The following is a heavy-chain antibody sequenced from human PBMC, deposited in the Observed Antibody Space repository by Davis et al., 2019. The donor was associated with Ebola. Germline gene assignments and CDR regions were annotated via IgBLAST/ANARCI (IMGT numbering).Heavy chain of an antibody. CDR1: GFTFSSYS. V-gene: IGHV3-21*01. Sequence: GGSLRLSCAASGFTFSSYSMNWVRQAPGKGLEWVSSISSSSRYIYYADSVKGRFTISRDNAKNSLYLQMNSLRAEDTAVYYCARDQFRAGINWFDPWGQGTLVTVSS. CDR3: ARDQFRAGINWFDP. J-gene: IGHJ5*02. CDR2: ISSSSRYI. D-gene: IGHD5-24*01.